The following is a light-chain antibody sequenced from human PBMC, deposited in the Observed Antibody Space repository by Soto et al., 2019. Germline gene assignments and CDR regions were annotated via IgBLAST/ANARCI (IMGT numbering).Light chain of an antibody. CDR2: EVS. CDR3: SSFAGNNNLV. J-gene: IGLJ2*01. V-gene: IGLV2-8*01. CDR1: SSDVGGYNY. Sequence: QSALTQPPSASGSPGQSVTISCTGTSSDVGGYNYVSWYQQHPGKAPKLMISEVSKRPSGVPDRFSGSKSGNTASLTVSARQAEDEADDYCSSFAGNNNLVFGGGTKLTVL.